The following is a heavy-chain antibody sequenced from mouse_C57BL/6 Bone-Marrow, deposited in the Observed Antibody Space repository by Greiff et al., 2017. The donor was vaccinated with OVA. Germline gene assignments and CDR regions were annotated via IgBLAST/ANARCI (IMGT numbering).Heavy chain of an antibody. J-gene: IGHJ4*01. Sequence: EVKLMESGGGLVKPGGSLKLSCAASGFTFSSYALSWVRQTPEKRLEWVATISDGGSYTYYPDNVKGRFTISRDNAKNNLYLQMSHLKSEDTAMYYCARDGTAQATFYYAMDYWGQGTSVTVSS. D-gene: IGHD3-2*02. CDR2: ISDGGSYT. CDR1: GFTFSSYA. V-gene: IGHV5-4*01. CDR3: ARDGTAQATFYYAMDY.